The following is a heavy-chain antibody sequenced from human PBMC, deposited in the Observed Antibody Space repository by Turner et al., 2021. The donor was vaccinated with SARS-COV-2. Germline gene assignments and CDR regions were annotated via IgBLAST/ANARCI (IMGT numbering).Heavy chain of an antibody. CDR1: GFSFSNYW. J-gene: IGHJ6*02. V-gene: IGHV3-74*01. CDR3: AKRENGLGV. Sequence: EVQLVESGGGLVQPGGSLSLSCAASGFSFSNYWMHWVRQAPGKGLVWVSRNNGEGSSTTYAESGKGRFTISRDNDKNELDLQMNSLRDEDTDVYYCAKRENGLGVWGQGNTVTVAS. CDR2: NNGEGSST.